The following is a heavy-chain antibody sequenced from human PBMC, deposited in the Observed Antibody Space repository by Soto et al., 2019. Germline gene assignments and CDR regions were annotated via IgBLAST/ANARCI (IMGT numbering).Heavy chain of an antibody. Sequence: QVQLVQSGAEVKKPGTSVKVSCTASGYTFSSHGISWVRQAPGQGLQWIGWVSGDNGNTNYAQSLQGRVTMTTDTSTNTGHMELRSLRSDDTAVYYCAKVSRKGSAIDFDYWGQGTLITVSS. CDR1: GYTFSSHG. V-gene: IGHV1-18*01. J-gene: IGHJ4*02. D-gene: IGHD3-10*01. CDR2: VSGDNGNT. CDR3: AKVSRKGSAIDFDY.